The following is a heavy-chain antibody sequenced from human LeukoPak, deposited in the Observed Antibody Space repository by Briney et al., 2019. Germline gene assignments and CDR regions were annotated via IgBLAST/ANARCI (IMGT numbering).Heavy chain of an antibody. J-gene: IGHJ4*02. CDR1: GDSISSGDYY. D-gene: IGHD4-17*01. Sequence: PSESLSLTCTVSGDSISSGDYYWSWIRQPPGKSLEWIGSIYYSGTTYYNPSLKIRLIISVDTSKNQFSLKLSSVTAADTAVYYCARGYGDYSLYNFDYWGQGTLVTVSS. V-gene: IGHV4-30-4*01. CDR3: ARGYGDYSLYNFDY. CDR2: IYYSGTT.